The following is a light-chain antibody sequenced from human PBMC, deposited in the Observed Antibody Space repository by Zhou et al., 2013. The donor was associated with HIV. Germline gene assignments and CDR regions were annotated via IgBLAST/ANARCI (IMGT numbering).Light chain of an antibody. CDR1: HSISSW. Sequence: DIQMTQSPSTLSASVGDRVTITCRASHSISSWLAWYQQKPGKAPKLLIYKASSLESGVPSRFSGSGSGTEFTLTISSLQPDDFATYYCQQYSSYPPYSFGQGTKLEIK. V-gene: IGKV1-5*03. CDR3: QQYSSYPPYS. CDR2: KAS. J-gene: IGKJ2*03.